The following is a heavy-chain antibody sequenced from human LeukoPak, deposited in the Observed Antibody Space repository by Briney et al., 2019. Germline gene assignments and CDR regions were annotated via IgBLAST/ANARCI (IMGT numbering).Heavy chain of an antibody. CDR2: ISSSSSNI. D-gene: IGHD3-22*01. CDR3: ARDGDYYDSSGSQGAYYYYGMDG. J-gene: IGHJ6*02. V-gene: IGHV3-21*01. Sequence: AGGPLRLSCAASGFTFSSYALHWVRQPPGKGLEWVSSISSSSSNIYSAHSMKGRFTISRDNAKNSLYLQMNSLRAEDTAVYYCARDGDYYDSSGSQGAYYYYGMDGWGQGTTVTVSS. CDR1: GFTFSSYA.